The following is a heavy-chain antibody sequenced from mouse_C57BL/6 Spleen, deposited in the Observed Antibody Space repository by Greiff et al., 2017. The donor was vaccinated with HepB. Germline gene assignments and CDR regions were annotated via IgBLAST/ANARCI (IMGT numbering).Heavy chain of an antibody. V-gene: IGHV1-81*01. D-gene: IGHD2-4*01. J-gene: IGHJ1*03. CDR2: IYPRSGNT. Sequence: QVQLQQSGAELARPGASVKLSCKASGYTFTSYGISWVKQRTGQGLEWIGEIYPRSGNTYYNEKFKGKATLTADKASSTAYMELRSLTSEDSAVYFCARYDYDATYPTEYFDVWGTGTTVTVSS. CDR3: ARYDYDATYPTEYFDV. CDR1: GYTFTSYG.